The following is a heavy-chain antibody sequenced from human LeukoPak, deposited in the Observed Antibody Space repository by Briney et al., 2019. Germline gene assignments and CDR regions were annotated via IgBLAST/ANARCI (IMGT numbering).Heavy chain of an antibody. Sequence: GGSLRLSCAASGFTFSSYARHWVRQAPGKGLEWVAVISYDGSNKYYADSVKGRFTISRDNSENTLYLQMNSLRAEDTAVYYCARDGPATTVTTLAFDIWGQGTMVTVSS. CDR1: GFTFSSYA. CDR2: ISYDGSNK. D-gene: IGHD4-17*01. CDR3: ARDGPATTVTTLAFDI. J-gene: IGHJ3*02. V-gene: IGHV3-30*04.